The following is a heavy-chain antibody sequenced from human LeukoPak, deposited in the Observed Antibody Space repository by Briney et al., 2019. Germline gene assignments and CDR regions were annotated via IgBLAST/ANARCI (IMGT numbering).Heavy chain of an antibody. Sequence: ASVKVSCTASGYPFSTYGISWVRQAPGQGLEWMGWISAYNGNTNYAQKLQGRVTMTTDTSTSTAYMELRSLRSDDTAVYYCARVGSSRQFDYWGQGTLVTVSS. CDR2: ISAYNGNT. V-gene: IGHV1-18*01. D-gene: IGHD1-26*01. CDR3: ARVGSSRQFDY. CDR1: GYPFSTYG. J-gene: IGHJ4*02.